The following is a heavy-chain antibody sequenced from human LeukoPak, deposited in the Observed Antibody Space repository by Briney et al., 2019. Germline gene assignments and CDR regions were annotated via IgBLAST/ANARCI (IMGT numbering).Heavy chain of an antibody. CDR3: ARDLLNYGSAYYDVGIFDS. V-gene: IGHV3-30*04. CDR2: ISKDGRKN. J-gene: IGHJ4*02. Sequence: AGGSLRLSCEASGFSFSTSGVHWVCQAPGKGLEWMAVISKDGRKNHYADSVKGRFTISRDNSKSTLFLQMNSLRPEDTAIYYCARDLLNYGSAYYDVGIFDSWGQGTLVTVSS. CDR1: GFSFSTSG. D-gene: IGHD3-10*01.